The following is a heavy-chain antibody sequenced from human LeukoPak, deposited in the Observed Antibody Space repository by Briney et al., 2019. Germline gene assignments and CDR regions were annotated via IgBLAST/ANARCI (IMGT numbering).Heavy chain of an antibody. V-gene: IGHV3-23*01. CDR1: GFTFSSYS. J-gene: IGHJ2*01. Sequence: PGGSLRLSCAASGFTFSSYSMSWVRQAPGKGLEWVSVISGGGGETFYADSVKGRFTISRDNSKNTLYLQMNSLRAEDTAVYYCARGPYCSGGSCYHNYWYFDLWGRGTLVTVSS. D-gene: IGHD2-15*01. CDR3: ARGPYCSGGSCYHNYWYFDL. CDR2: ISGGGGET.